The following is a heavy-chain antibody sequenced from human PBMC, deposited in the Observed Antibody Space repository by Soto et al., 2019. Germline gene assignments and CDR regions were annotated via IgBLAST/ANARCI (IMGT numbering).Heavy chain of an antibody. CDR2: IYYSGST. CDR3: ARVGSRISTSPTYYYYAMDV. CDR1: GGSISSGDYY. D-gene: IGHD2-2*01. Sequence: TLSLTCTVSGGSISSGDYYWSWIRQPPGKGLEWIGYIYYSGSTYYNPSLKSRVTISVDTSKNQFSLKLSSVTAADTAVYYCARVGSRISTSPTYYYYAMDVWGQGTTVTSP. V-gene: IGHV4-30-4*01. J-gene: IGHJ6*02.